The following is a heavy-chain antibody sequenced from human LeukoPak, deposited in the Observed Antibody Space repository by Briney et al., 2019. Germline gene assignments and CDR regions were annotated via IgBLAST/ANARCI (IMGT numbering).Heavy chain of an antibody. CDR1: GFTFSTYW. J-gene: IGHJ4*02. V-gene: IGHV3-7*01. CDR3: VRGPEKSSVYQWLFDY. CDR2: INQDGTTK. Sequence: GGSLRLSCIGAGFTFSTYWMSWVRQAPGKGLEWVAKINQDGTTKNYVDSVKGRFTISRDNAKTSLYLQMNSLRDADTAVYYCVRGPEKSSVYQWLFDYWGQGILVTVSS. D-gene: IGHD3-22*01.